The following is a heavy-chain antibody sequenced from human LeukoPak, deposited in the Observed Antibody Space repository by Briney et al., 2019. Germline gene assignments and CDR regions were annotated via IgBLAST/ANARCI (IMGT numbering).Heavy chain of an antibody. Sequence: GRSLRLSCAASGFTLDDYAMHWVRQAPGGGLEWVSGISWNSGSIGYAASVRGRFTISRDNAHNSLYLQMNSLRAEDIALYYCAKSYGDYALDYWGQGTLVTVSS. J-gene: IGHJ4*02. CDR2: ISWNSGSI. CDR1: GFTLDDYA. D-gene: IGHD4-17*01. CDR3: AKSYGDYALDY. V-gene: IGHV3-9*03.